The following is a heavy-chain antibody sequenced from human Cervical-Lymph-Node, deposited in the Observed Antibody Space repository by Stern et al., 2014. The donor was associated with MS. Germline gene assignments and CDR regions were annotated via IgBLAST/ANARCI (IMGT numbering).Heavy chain of an antibody. CDR3: ASARNTAFDI. V-gene: IGHV1-46*03. CDR2: INPSGGFT. Sequence: QMQLVESGAEVKKPGASVQVSCKPSEYTLSYFFMHRIRQAPGQGLEWMGVINPSGGFTTYAQRFQGRFTMTRDTSTSTVFMKLSSLTSEDTAVYYCASARNTAFDIWGQGTSVIVSS. J-gene: IGHJ3*02. CDR1: EYTLSYFF.